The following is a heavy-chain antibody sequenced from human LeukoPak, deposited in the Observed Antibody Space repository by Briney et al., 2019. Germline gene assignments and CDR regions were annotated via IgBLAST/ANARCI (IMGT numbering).Heavy chain of an antibody. V-gene: IGHV4-39*07. CDR3: ASFLQYCSGGSCYGAEYYFDY. CDR1: GGSISSSSYY. Sequence: SETLSLTCTVSGGSISSSSYYWGWIRQPPGKGLEWIGSIYYSGSTYYNPSLKSRVTISVDKSKNQFSLKLSSVTAADTAVYYCASFLQYCSGGSCYGAEYYFDYWGQGTLVTVSS. CDR2: IYYSGST. J-gene: IGHJ4*02. D-gene: IGHD2-15*01.